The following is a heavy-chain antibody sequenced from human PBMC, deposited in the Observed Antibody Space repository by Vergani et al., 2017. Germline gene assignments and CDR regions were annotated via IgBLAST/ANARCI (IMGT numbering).Heavy chain of an antibody. J-gene: IGHJ4*02. CDR2: IYNSGST. V-gene: IGHV4-59*01. CDR1: GGSISSYY. D-gene: IGHD3-3*01. CDR3: ARAGGPYYDFWSGPHIDH. Sequence: QVQLQESGPGLVKPSETLSLICTVSGGSISSYYWSWIRQPPGKGLEWIGYIYNSGSTNYNPSLKSRVTRAVDTSKTQFSLKLSSVTSADTAVYYCARAGGPYYDFWSGPHIDHWGQGTLGTVSS.